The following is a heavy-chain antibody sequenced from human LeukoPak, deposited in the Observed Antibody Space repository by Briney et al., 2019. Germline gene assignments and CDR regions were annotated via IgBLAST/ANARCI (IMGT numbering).Heavy chain of an antibody. CDR2: IYYSGSS. D-gene: IGHD2-15*01. CDR3: ARDEGYCSGGSCFAD. J-gene: IGHJ4*02. V-gene: IGHV4-59*01. Sequence: PSETLSLTCTVSGGSISSYYWSWIRQPPGKGLEWIGYIYYSGSSNYNPSLKSRVTISVDTSKNQLSLKLSSVTAADTAVYYCARDEGYCSGGSCFADWGQGILVTVSS. CDR1: GGSISSYY.